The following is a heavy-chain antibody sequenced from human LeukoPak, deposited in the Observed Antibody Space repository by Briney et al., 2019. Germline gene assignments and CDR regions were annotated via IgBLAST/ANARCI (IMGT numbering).Heavy chain of an antibody. CDR1: GHTFTGYY. V-gene: IGHV1-2*02. D-gene: IGHD6-13*01. Sequence: ASVKVSCKASGHTFTGYYMHWVRQAPGQGLEWMGWINPNSGGTNYAQKFQGRVTMTRDTSISTAYMELSGLRSDDTAVYYCARVSGKYSSSWYYGYWGQGTLVTVSS. CDR3: ARVSGKYSSSWYYGY. J-gene: IGHJ4*02. CDR2: INPNSGGT.